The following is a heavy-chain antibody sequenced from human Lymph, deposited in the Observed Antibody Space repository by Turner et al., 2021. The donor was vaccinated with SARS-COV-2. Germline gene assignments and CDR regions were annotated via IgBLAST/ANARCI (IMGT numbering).Heavy chain of an antibody. V-gene: IGHV3-43*02. J-gene: IGHJ4*02. D-gene: IGHD5-12*01. CDR2: ISGDGGRT. CDR1: GCTFDDYA. Sequence: EVQLVESGGGVVQPGGSLVLSCAASGCTFDDYAMHWFRQAPGKGLEWVSFISGDGGRTYYADSVKGRFTISRDDSKNSLYLQINSLRTEDTALYYCAKECLSGRRLQFVPYFAYWGQGTLVSVSS. CDR3: AKECLSGRRLQFVPYFAY.